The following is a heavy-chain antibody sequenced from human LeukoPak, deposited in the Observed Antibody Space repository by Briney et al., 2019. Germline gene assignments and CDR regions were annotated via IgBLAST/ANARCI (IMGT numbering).Heavy chain of an antibody. CDR2: IIPIFGTA. Sequence: SVKVSCKASGGTFSSYAIGWVRQAPGQGLEWMGGIIPIFGTANYAQKFQGRVTITADESTSTAYMELSSLRSEDTAVYYCARDLGTSYENTAFDIWGQGTMVTVSS. J-gene: IGHJ3*02. V-gene: IGHV1-69*01. D-gene: IGHD5-18*01. CDR3: ARDLGTSYENTAFDI. CDR1: GGTFSSYA.